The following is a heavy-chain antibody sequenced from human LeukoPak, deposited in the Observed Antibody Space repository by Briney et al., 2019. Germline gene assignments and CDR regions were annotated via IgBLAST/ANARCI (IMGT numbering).Heavy chain of an antibody. V-gene: IGHV3-15*07. CDR2: VKSKAHGGTT. CDR3: TTDLGSGRRNDAFDI. CDR1: GFTFSNAW. D-gene: IGHD3-10*01. Sequence: GGSLRLSCAASGFTFSNAWMNRVRQAPGKGLEWVGRVKSKAHGGTTDYAAPAKGRFAISRDDSGDTLYLQMNSLKIEDTAVYFCTTDLGSGRRNDAFDIWGQGTMVTVSS. J-gene: IGHJ3*02.